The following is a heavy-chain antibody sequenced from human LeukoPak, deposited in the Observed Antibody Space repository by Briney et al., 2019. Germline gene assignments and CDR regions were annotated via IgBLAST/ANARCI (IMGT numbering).Heavy chain of an antibody. CDR3: ARDQGAGSDY. D-gene: IGHD6-19*01. J-gene: IGHJ4*02. Sequence: PGGSLRLSCAASGFSFNSYWMNWVRQAPGKGLEWVANINQNGSEKYYVDSVKGRFTISRDNAKNSLHLQMSSLRAEDAAVYYCARDQGAGSDYWGQGALVTVSS. CDR1: GFSFNSYW. V-gene: IGHV3-7*01. CDR2: INQNGSEK.